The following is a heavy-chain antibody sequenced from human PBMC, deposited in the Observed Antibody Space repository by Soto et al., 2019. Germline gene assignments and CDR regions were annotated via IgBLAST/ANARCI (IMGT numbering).Heavy chain of an antibody. CDR2: ISGGGGTA. V-gene: IGHV3-23*01. J-gene: IGHJ4*02. CDR3: ARDLASAGTSSRYFDC. Sequence: EVQLLESGGVLVQPGGSLRLSCAASGFTFSSYAMSWVRQAPGKGLEWVSGISGGGGTAYYADSVKGRFTISRDNSKNTLYLQMNSLRAEDRAAYYCARDLASAGTSSRYFDCWGLGTLVTASS. D-gene: IGHD6-13*01. CDR1: GFTFSSYA.